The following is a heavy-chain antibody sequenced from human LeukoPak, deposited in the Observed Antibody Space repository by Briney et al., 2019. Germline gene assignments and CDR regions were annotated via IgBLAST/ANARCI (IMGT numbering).Heavy chain of an antibody. CDR2: IYYSGST. CDR3: ARLAVSAKAVDY. CDR1: GVSVSNYY. V-gene: IGHV4-59*02. J-gene: IGHJ4*02. D-gene: IGHD6-19*01. Sequence: PSETLSLTCTVSGVSVSNYYWSWIRQPPGKGLEWIGYIYYSGSTNYNPSLKSRVAISVDTSKNQFSLKLSSVTAADTAVYYCARLAVSAKAVDYWGQGTLVTVSS.